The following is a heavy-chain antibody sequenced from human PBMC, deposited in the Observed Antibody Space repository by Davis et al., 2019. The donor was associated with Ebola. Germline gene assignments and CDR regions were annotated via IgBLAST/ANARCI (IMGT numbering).Heavy chain of an antibody. CDR3: ARGCRSLGKDAFDI. CDR2: IYYSGST. D-gene: IGHD7-27*01. V-gene: IGHV4-59*12. Sequence: MPGGSLRLSCTVSGGSISSYYWSWIRQPPGKGLEWIGYIYYSGSTNYNPSLKSRVTISVDTSKNQFSLKLSSVTAADTAVYYCARGCRSLGKDAFDIWGQGTMVTVSS. J-gene: IGHJ3*02. CDR1: GGSISSYY.